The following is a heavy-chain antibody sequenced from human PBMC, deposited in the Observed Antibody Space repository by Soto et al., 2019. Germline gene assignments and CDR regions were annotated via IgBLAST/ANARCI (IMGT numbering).Heavy chain of an antibody. J-gene: IGHJ4*02. V-gene: IGHV1-69*13. CDR3: ANSGTNYGSGSFYYFDY. Sequence: ASVKVSCKASGGTFSSYAISWVRQAPGQGLEWMGGIIPIFGTANYAQKFQGRVTITADESTSTAYMELSSLRSEDTAVYYCANSGTNYGSGSFYYFDYWGQGTPVTVSS. CDR2: IIPIFGTA. CDR1: GGTFSSYA. D-gene: IGHD3-10*01.